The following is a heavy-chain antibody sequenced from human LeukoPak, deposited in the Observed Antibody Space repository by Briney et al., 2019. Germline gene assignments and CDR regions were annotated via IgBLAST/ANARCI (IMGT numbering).Heavy chain of an antibody. J-gene: IGHJ4*02. CDR1: GFAVSSNY. D-gene: IGHD1-26*01. Sequence: GGSLRLSCAASGFAVSSNYMSWVRQAPGKGLEWVSVIYSGGSTYYADSVKGRFTISRDNSKNTLYLQMNSLRVADTAVYYCAREVVIVGGTGGGFDYWGQGTLVTVSS. CDR2: IYSGGST. CDR3: AREVVIVGGTGGGFDY. V-gene: IGHV3-53*01.